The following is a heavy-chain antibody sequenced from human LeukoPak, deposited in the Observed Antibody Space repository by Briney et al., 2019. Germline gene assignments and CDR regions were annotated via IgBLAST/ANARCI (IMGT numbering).Heavy chain of an antibody. CDR1: GYTFTGYY. Sequence: ASVKVSCKASGYTFTGYYMHWVRQAPGQGLEWMGWINAYNGNTNYAQNLQGRVTMTTDTSTSTAYMELRSLRSDDTAVYYCARDCGADSSTYSYYFDYWGQGTLVTVSS. J-gene: IGHJ4*02. V-gene: IGHV1-18*04. D-gene: IGHD3-22*01. CDR3: ARDCGADSSTYSYYFDY. CDR2: INAYNGNT.